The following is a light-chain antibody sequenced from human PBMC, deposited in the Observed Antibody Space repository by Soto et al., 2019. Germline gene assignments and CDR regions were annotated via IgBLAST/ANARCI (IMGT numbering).Light chain of an antibody. V-gene: IGKV1-39*01. Sequence: DIQMTQSPSSLSASVGDRVTITCRASQTISTYVTWYQQKPGKAPKALISDASTLQSGVPSRFSGSGSGTDFTLIILSLQPEDIATYYCQQSVASLLSFGGGTQVEI. J-gene: IGKJ4*01. CDR3: QQSVASLLS. CDR2: DAS. CDR1: QTISTY.